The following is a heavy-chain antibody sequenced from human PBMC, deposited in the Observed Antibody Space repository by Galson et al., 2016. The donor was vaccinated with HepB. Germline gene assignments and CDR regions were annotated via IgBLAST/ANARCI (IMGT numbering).Heavy chain of an antibody. V-gene: IGHV1-69*13. CDR2: IIPRFPKT. Sequence: SVKVSCKASGDTLSKYAITWVRQAPGQGLEWMGGIIPRFPKTIYAQKFQGRVTITANESTSTVYMELSSLTSGDTAVYYCARDGSVYCGADCYLNYWGQGTLVIVSS. CDR1: GDTLSKYA. CDR3: ARDGSVYCGADCYLNY. J-gene: IGHJ4*01. D-gene: IGHD2-21*02.